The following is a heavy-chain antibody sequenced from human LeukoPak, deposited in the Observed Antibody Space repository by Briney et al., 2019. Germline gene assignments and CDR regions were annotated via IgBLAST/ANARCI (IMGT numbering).Heavy chain of an antibody. V-gene: IGHV1-18*01. D-gene: IGHD5-24*01. Sequence: ASVKVSRKGSGYTFTSYCISWVRQAPGQGLEWMGWISVYNGNTNYAQKLQGRVTMTTDTSTSTAYMELRSLRSDDTALYHCARDAAWTRDGYTYLAQYFDYWGQGTLVTVSS. CDR2: ISVYNGNT. J-gene: IGHJ4*02. CDR3: ARDAAWTRDGYTYLAQYFDY. CDR1: GYTFTSYC.